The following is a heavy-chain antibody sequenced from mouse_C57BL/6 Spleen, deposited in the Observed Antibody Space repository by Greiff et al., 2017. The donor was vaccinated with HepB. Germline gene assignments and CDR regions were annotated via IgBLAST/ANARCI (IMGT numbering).Heavy chain of an antibody. Sequence: VQLQQSGAELARPGASVRMSCKASGYTFTSYTMHWVKQRPGQGLEWIGYINPSSGYTKYNQKFKDKATLTADKSSSTAYMQLSSLTSEDSAVYYCARYGDSNRYFDVWGTGTTVTVSS. CDR1: GYTFTSYT. V-gene: IGHV1-4*01. D-gene: IGHD2-5*01. CDR2: INPSSGYT. CDR3: ARYGDSNRYFDV. J-gene: IGHJ1*03.